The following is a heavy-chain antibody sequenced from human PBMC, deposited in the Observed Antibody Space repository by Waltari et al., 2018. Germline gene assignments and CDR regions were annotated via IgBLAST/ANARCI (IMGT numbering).Heavy chain of an antibody. D-gene: IGHD3-9*01. V-gene: IGHV3-9*01. CDR1: GFTFDDYA. Sequence: EVQLVESGGGLVQPGRSLRLSCAASGFTFDDYAMHWVRQAPGKGLEWVSGVSWNSGSVGDADSVKGRVTISRDNAKNSLYLQRNSLGAEDTALYYCAKDRNYDILTGPFDYWGQGTLVTVSS. CDR2: VSWNSGSV. CDR3: AKDRNYDILTGPFDY. J-gene: IGHJ4*02.